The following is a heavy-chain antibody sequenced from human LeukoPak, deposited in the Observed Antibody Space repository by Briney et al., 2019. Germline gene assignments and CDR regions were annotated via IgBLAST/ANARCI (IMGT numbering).Heavy chain of an antibody. CDR1: GGIFSNYA. J-gene: IGHJ4*02. V-gene: IGHV1-69*13. CDR3: ARFRYCSSSSCPRRFDD. CDR2: IIPIFGVA. D-gene: IGHD2-2*01. Sequence: RVASVKVSCKASGGIFSNYAISWVRQAPGQGLEWMGGIIPIFGVAKYAQKFQGRVTIIADESASTAYMELSSLRPEDTAVYYCARFRYCSSSSCPRRFDDWGRGTLVTVSS.